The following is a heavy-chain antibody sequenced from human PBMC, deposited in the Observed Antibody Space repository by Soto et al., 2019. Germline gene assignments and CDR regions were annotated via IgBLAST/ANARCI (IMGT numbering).Heavy chain of an antibody. V-gene: IGHV1-18*01. J-gene: IGHJ3*02. D-gene: IGHD3-22*01. CDR3: AACRYYYDSSGYYFLTAFDI. CDR1: GYTFTSYG. Sequence: QVQLVQSGAEVKKPGASVKVSCKASGYTFTSYGISWVRQAPGQGLEWMGWISAYNGNTNYAQKLQGRVTMTTVTSKSTAYMELRSLRSDDTAVYYCAACRYYYDSSGYYFLTAFDIWGQGTMVTVSS. CDR2: ISAYNGNT.